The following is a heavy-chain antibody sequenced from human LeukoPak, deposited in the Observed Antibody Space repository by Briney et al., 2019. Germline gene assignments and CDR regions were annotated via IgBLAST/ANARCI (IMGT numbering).Heavy chain of an antibody. D-gene: IGHD1-26*01. CDR3: ARVVGAMTPFDY. CDR1: GYTFTSYD. CDR2: MNPNSGNT. Sequence: ASVKVSCKASGYTFTSYDINWVRQATGQGLEWMGWMNPNSGNTGYAQKFQGRVTMTRNTSISTAYMELSSLRSEDTAVYYCARVVGAMTPFDYWGQGTLVTVSS. V-gene: IGHV1-8*01. J-gene: IGHJ4*02.